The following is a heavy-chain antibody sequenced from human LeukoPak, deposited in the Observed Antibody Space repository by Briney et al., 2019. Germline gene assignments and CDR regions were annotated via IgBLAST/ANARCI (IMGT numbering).Heavy chain of an antibody. Sequence: GGSLRLSCAASGFTFSSYAMSWVRQAPGKGLEWVSAISGSGGSTCYADSVKGRFTISRDNSKNTLYLQMNSLRAEDTAVYYCAKDGVIVVTGDFDYWGQGTLVTVSS. J-gene: IGHJ4*02. D-gene: IGHD5-12*01. CDR1: GFTFSSYA. CDR3: AKDGVIVVTGDFDY. V-gene: IGHV3-23*01. CDR2: ISGSGGST.